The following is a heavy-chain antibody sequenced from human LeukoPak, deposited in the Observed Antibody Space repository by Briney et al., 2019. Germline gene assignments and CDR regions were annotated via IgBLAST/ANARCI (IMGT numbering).Heavy chain of an antibody. CDR3: IRYTYGFDY. D-gene: IGHD5-18*01. V-gene: IGHV1-2*02. J-gene: IGHJ4*02. CDR2: INPNSGDT. Sequence: ASVNVSCKASGYTFTGYYMHWVRQAPGQGLEWMGWINPNSGDTNYAQKFQGRVTMTRDTSISTAYMELSRLRSDDTAVYFCIRYTYGFDYWGQGTLVTVSS. CDR1: GYTFTGYY.